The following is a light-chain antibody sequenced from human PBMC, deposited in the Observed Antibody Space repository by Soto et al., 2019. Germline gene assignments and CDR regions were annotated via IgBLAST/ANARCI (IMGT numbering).Light chain of an antibody. V-gene: IGLV2-14*03. CDR2: DVI. CDR1: SSDVGAYNH. Sequence: QSALTQPASVSGSPGQSITISCTGTSSDVGAYNHVSWYQHHPGKAPKLMIYDVINRPSGVSNRFSGSKSGNTASLTIFALQAEDEADYYCTSYTTSTTYVFGTGTKVTVL. J-gene: IGLJ1*01. CDR3: TSYTTSTTYV.